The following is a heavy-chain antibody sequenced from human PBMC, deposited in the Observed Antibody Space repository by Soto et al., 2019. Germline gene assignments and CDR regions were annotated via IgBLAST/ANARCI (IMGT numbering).Heavy chain of an antibody. CDR2: ISAHNGNT. V-gene: IGHV1-18*01. J-gene: IGHJ4*02. Sequence: QVHLVQSGAEVKQPGASVKVSCKGSGYIFTTYGITWVRQAPGQGLEWMGWISAHNGNTNYAQKLQGRVTVTRDTSTSTAYMELRNLRSGDTAVYYCARGRYGDYWGQGALVTVSS. D-gene: IGHD1-1*01. CDR1: GYIFTTYG. CDR3: ARGRYGDY.